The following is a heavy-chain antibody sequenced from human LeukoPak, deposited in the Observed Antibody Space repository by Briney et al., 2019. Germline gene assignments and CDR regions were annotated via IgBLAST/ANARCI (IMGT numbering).Heavy chain of an antibody. V-gene: IGHV3-21*01. D-gene: IGHD2-15*01. J-gene: IGHJ4*02. CDR3: AKTGSWGSSNYYFDY. CDR2: ISSSSSYM. CDR1: GFTFNTYS. Sequence: GGSLRLSCAASGFTFNTYSMNWVRQAPGKGLEWVSCISSSSSYMYYADSVRGRFTISRDNAKRSLYLQMNSLRAEDTALYYCAKTGSWGSSNYYFDYWGQGTLVTVSS.